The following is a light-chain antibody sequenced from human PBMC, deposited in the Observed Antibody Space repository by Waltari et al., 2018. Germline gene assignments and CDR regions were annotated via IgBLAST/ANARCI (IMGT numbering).Light chain of an antibody. V-gene: IGKV3-15*01. Sequence: EIAMTQSPVTLSVSPGDTATLSRRASQSLSINLAWHQQQPGQAPRLPIYAASTRASGIPARFSGSGSGTEFTLTISSLQSEDFAVYYCQQYDNWPPWTFGQGTKVEI. CDR1: QSLSIN. J-gene: IGKJ1*01. CDR2: AAS. CDR3: QQYDNWPPWT.